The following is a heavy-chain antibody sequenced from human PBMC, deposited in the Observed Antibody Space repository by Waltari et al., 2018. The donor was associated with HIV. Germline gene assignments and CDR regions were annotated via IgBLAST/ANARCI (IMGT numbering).Heavy chain of an antibody. CDR1: GGIFITYD. CDR3: AREGGVSFPGAMDV. CDR2: ITPSLSVP. D-gene: IGHD3-10*01. V-gene: IGHV1-69*04. Sequence: QVQLVQSGTEVKKPGSSLTVSCKPSGGIFITYDISWVRQAPGKGLEWMGKITPSLSVPNYAQKFQGRITITADKSTRTAYMELTSLRSDDTAVYYCAREGGVSFPGAMDVWGQGTTITVSS. J-gene: IGHJ6*02.